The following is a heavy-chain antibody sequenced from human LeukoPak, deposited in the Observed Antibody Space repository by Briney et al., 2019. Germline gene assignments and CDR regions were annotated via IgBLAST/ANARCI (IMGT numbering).Heavy chain of an antibody. CDR2: IYLSGHT. D-gene: IGHD3-22*01. V-gene: IGHV4-4*07. CDR3: ATSYDSSSYSVGFDY. Sequence: SETLSLTCTFSGGSNSNYFWNWIRQPAGKGLEWIGRIYLSGHTNYNPSLRSRVTMSVDTSKTQFSLKLSSVTAADTAVYYCATSYDSSSYSVGFDYWGQGALVTVSS. J-gene: IGHJ4*02. CDR1: GGSNSNYF.